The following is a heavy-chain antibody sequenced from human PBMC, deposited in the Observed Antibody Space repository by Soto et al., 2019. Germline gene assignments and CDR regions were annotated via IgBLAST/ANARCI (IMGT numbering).Heavy chain of an antibody. J-gene: IGHJ3*02. CDR1: GYTFTSYY. D-gene: IGHD3-10*01. Sequence: GASVKPYCKTSGYTFTSYYMHWARHTTTQGLDWMGIINPSGGSTTYAQKFQGRVTMTRDTSTSTVYMELSSLRSEDTAVYYCARGVIEPTALDAFDIWGQGTMVTVSS. CDR3: ARGVIEPTALDAFDI. V-gene: IGHV1-46*03. CDR2: INPSGGST.